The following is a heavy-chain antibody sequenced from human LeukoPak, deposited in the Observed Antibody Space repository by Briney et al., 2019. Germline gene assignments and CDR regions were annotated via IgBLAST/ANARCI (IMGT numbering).Heavy chain of an antibody. CDR3: ARLDSAASNDY. D-gene: IGHD2-2*01. V-gene: IGHV4-39*01. CDR1: GDSISSSSYS. CDR2: SYRSGRT. J-gene: IGHJ4*02. Sequence: SETLSLTCSVSGDSISSSSYSWGWIRQPPGKGLEWIGHSYRSGRTYYNPSLKSRVTISVGTSKNQFSLKLNSVTAADTAVYYCARLDSAASNDYWGQGTRVTVSS.